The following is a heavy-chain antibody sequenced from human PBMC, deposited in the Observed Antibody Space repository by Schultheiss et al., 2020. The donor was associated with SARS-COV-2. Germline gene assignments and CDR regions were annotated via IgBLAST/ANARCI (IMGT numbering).Heavy chain of an antibody. J-gene: IGHJ4*02. CDR3: ARDRGEWQRWIDY. CDR2: IYYSGST. Sequence: SETLSLTCTVSGGSISSGDYYWSWIRQPPGKGLEWIGYIYYSGSTYYNPSLKSRVTISVDTSKNQFSLKLSSVTAADTAVYYCARDRGEWQRWIDYWGQGTLVTVSS. CDR1: GGSISSGDYY. D-gene: IGHD5-12*01. V-gene: IGHV4-30-4*01.